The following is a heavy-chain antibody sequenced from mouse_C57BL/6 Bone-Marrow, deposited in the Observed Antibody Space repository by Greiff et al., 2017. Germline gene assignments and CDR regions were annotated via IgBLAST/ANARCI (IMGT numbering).Heavy chain of an antibody. J-gene: IGHJ3*01. CDR1: GYTFTNYW. V-gene: IGHV1-63*01. CDR3: ARGKGFAY. Sequence: VQLVESGAELVRPGTSLKMSCKASGYTFTNYWIGWAKQSPGHGLEWIGDIYPGGGYTNYNEEFKGKATLTADKSSSTDYMQFSSLTSEDSAIYYCARGKGFAYWGQGTLVTVSA. CDR2: IYPGGGYT. D-gene: IGHD1-3*01.